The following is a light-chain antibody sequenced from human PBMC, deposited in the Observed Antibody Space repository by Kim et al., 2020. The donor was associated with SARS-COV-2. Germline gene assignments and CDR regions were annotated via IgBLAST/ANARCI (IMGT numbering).Light chain of an antibody. J-gene: IGKJ4*01. CDR3: QQLNSYPRGLT. CDR2: AAS. Sequence: IQLTQSPSSLSASVGDRVTITCRASLGISSYLAWYQQKPGKAPKLLIYAASTLQSGVPSRFSGSGSGTDFTLTISSLQPEDFATYYCQQLNSYPRGLTFGGGTKVDIK. CDR1: LGISSY. V-gene: IGKV1-9*01.